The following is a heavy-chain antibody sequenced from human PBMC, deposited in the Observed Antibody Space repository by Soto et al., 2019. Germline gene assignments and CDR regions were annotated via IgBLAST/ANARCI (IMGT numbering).Heavy chain of an antibody. CDR3: ARCPGLASTDY. D-gene: IGHD2-21*01. CDR2: IYYSGST. J-gene: IGHJ4*02. CDR1: DTSISSAGYY. Sequence: ASETLSLTCTVSDTSISSAGYYWSWIRQRPGNSLEGNADIYYSGSTYDNPTLKSRVTISVDTSKNQCSLKSSSVTAADTAVYYYARCPGLASTDYWGQGTLVTVSS. V-gene: IGHV4-31*03.